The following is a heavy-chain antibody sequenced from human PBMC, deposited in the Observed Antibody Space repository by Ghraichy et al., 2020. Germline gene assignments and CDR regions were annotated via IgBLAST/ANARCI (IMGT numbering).Heavy chain of an antibody. D-gene: IGHD1-14*01. J-gene: IGHJ4*02. CDR1: GYTFITYD. V-gene: IGHV1-18*01. CDR3: ARDRLPGHHAFGY. Sequence: ASVKVSCKASGYTFITYDISWVRQAPGQGLEWLGWISAYDGNTNYAQMLQGRVTMTTDTSTNTAYMELRSLRSDDTAMYYCARDRLPGHHAFGYWGQGTLVTVSS. CDR2: ISAYDGNT.